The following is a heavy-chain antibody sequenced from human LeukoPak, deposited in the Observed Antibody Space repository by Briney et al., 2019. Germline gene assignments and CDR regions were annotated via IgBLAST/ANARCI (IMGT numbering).Heavy chain of an antibody. CDR2: FYTSGSN. J-gene: IGHJ1*01. V-gene: IGHV4-61*02. Sequence: PSQTLSLTCTVSGGSISSGSYYWSWIRQPAGKGLERLWRFYTSGSNNYNPSLKSRVTISVDTSKDQFSLKLSSVTAADTAVYYCARERNYSNYFVYFQHGGRGTLVIVSS. CDR3: ARERNYSNYFVYFQH. D-gene: IGHD4-11*01. CDR1: GGSISSGSYY.